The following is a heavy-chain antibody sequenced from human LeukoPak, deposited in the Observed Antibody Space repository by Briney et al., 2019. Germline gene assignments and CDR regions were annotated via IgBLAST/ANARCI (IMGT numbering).Heavy chain of an antibody. D-gene: IGHD6-19*01. V-gene: IGHV4-61*02. CDR2: IYTSGST. Sequence: PSQTLSLTCTVSGGSISSGSYYWSWIRQPAGKGLEWIGRIYTSGSTNYNPSLKSRVTISVDTSKNQFSLKLSSVTAADTAVYYYARTEGLAVAGEVRSFDYWGQGTLVTVSS. CDR3: ARTEGLAVAGEVRSFDY. CDR1: GGSISSGSYY. J-gene: IGHJ4*02.